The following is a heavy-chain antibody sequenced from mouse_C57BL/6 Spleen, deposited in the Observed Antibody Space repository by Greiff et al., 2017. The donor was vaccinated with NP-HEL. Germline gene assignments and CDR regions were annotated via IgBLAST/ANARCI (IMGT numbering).Heavy chain of an antibody. J-gene: IGHJ1*03. CDR1: GYTFTSYW. D-gene: IGHD1-1*01. V-gene: IGHV1-64*01. CDR3: AREGSTDWYFDV. Sequence: QVQLQQPGAELVKPGASVKLSCKASGYTFTSYWMHWVKQRPGQGLEWIGMIHPNSGSTNYNEKFKSKATLTVDKSSSTAYMQLSSLTSEDSAVYYCAREGSTDWYFDVWGTGTTVTVSS. CDR2: IHPNSGST.